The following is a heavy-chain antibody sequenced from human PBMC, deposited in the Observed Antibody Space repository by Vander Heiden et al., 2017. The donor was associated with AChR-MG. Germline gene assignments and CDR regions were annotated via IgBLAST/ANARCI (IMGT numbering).Heavy chain of an antibody. D-gene: IGHD6-19*01. J-gene: IGHJ4*02. Sequence: QITLKESGPTLVKPTQTLTLTCTLSGLSLSTSGVGVGWIRQPPGKALEWLALSYWDEDKRYRASLKSRLTITKDTSKNQVVLTMTNMDPVDTATYYCAHRLLSGWYDYFDHWGQGTLVTVSS. CDR1: GLSLSTSGVG. CDR2: SYWDEDK. V-gene: IGHV2-5*02. CDR3: AHRLLSGWYDYFDH.